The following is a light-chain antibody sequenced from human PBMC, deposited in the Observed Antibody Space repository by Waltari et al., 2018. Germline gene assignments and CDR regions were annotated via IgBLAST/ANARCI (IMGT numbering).Light chain of an antibody. V-gene: IGLV6-57*03. Sequence: NFMLTQPHSVSESPGKTVTLSCTRSSGSVASSYVQWYQQRPGSAPTIVIYEHNQRPSGVPVRFSGSIDSSSNSASLTISGLTTEDEADYYCQSYDSSSQVFGGGTRLTVL. CDR1: SGSVASSY. CDR2: EHN. CDR3: QSYDSSSQV. J-gene: IGLJ3*02.